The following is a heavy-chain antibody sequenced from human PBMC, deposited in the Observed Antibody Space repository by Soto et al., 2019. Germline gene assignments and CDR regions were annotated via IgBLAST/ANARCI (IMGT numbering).Heavy chain of an antibody. CDR3: AKGSSSTQYLNYYFYHMDV. CDR1: GLTFPSYA. V-gene: IGHV3-23*01. D-gene: IGHD2-2*01. Sequence: LLESGGGLVQPGGSLRLSCAASGLTFPSYAMNWVRQAPGKGLEWVSAIGGSDANTYYADSVKGRFTISRDNSKNTVYLQMNSLRAEDTAVYYCAKGSSSTQYLNYYFYHMDVWGKGTTVSVSS. CDR2: IGGSDANT. J-gene: IGHJ6*03.